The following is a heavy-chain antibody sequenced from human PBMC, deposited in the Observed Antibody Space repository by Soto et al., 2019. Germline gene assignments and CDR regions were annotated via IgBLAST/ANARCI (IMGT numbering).Heavy chain of an antibody. V-gene: IGHV1-2*02. CDR1: GYTFSDYY. J-gene: IGHJ5*02. CDR2: INPNVGGT. Sequence: QVQLVQSGAEVKKPGASVYVSCKASGYTFSDYYVHWVRQAPGQGLEWMGWINPNVGGTNYARKFQGMVTMTRDTSISTVYMKLTRLSPDDTAIYYCARGGREVPRIPYDTWGQGTRVTVSS. CDR3: ARGGREVPRIPYDT. D-gene: IGHD3-16*01.